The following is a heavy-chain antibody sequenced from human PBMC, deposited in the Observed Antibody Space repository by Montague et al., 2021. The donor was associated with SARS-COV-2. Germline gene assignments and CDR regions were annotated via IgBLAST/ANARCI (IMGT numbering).Heavy chain of an antibody. Sequence: SETLSLTCTVSGGSISGYYWCWFRQSAGPGLEWIGRIYNSGSTSSNPSLSRRVTISVDTSTNQFSLKLSSVTAADTAVYFCARLRYYGGNSGFQGFVDYWGQGALVTVSS. CDR1: GGSISGYY. V-gene: IGHV4-4*07. D-gene: IGHD4-23*01. J-gene: IGHJ4*02. CDR2: IYNSGST. CDR3: ARLRYYGGNSGFQGFVDY.